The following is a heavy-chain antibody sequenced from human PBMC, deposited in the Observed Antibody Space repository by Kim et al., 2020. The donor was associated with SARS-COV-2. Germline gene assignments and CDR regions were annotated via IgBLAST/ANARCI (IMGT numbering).Heavy chain of an antibody. CDR1: GYSFTSYW. V-gene: IGHV5-51*01. D-gene: IGHD4-4*01. J-gene: IGHJ6*02. CDR2: IYPGDSDT. CDR3: ARRGRYYSKNWGVYYGMDV. Sequence: GESLKISCKGSGYSFTSYWIGWVRQMPGKGLEWMGIIYPGDSDTRYSPSFQGQVTISADKSISTAYLQWSSLKASDTAMYYCARRGRYYSKNWGVYYGMDVWGQGTTVTVSS.